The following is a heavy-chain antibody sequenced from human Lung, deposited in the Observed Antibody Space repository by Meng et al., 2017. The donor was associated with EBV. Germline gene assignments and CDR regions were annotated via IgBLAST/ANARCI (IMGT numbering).Heavy chain of an antibody. CDR3: AREWCSGGSCYPDY. V-gene: IGHV4-30-4*01. CDR1: GGSISSGGYY. Sequence: QVQLQQWGAGLLKPSQTLSLTCTVSGGSISSGGYYWSWIRQPPGKGLEWIGYIYYSGSTYYNPSLKSRVTISVDTSKNQFSLKLSSVTAADTAVYYCAREWCSGGSCYPDYWGQGTLVTVSS. CDR2: IYYSGST. D-gene: IGHD2-15*01. J-gene: IGHJ4*02.